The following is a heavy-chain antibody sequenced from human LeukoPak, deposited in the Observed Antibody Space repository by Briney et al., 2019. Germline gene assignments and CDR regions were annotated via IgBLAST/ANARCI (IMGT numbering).Heavy chain of an antibody. CDR2: IRYDGSNK. CDR1: GFTFSSYG. D-gene: IGHD6-19*01. J-gene: IGHJ6*03. Sequence: PGGSRRLSCAASGFTFSSYGMHWVRQAPGKGLEWVAFIRYDGSNKYYADSVKGRFTISRDNSKNTLCLQMNSLRAEDTAVYYCAKGGVAVAGTPYYYYMDVWGKGTTVTVSS. V-gene: IGHV3-30*02. CDR3: AKGGVAVAGTPYYYYMDV.